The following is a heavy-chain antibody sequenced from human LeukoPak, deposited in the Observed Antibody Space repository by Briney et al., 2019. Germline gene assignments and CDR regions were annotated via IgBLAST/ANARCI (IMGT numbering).Heavy chain of an antibody. Sequence: SETLSLTCTVSSGSITSGSHFWGWLRQPPGKGLEWIGSIFYSGSTYYNLSLRSRVTMSVDTSKNQFSLKLTSVTAADTAVYYCARVPYSTRLYYMDVWGKGTTVSVSS. J-gene: IGHJ6*03. V-gene: IGHV4-39*07. CDR3: ARVPYSTRLYYMDV. D-gene: IGHD6-13*01. CDR1: SGSITSGSHF. CDR2: IFYSGST.